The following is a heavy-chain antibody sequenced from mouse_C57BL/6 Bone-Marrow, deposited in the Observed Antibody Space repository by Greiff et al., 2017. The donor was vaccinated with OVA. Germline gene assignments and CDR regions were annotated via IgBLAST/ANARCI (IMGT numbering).Heavy chain of an antibody. D-gene: IGHD3-2*02. Sequence: VQVVESGPGLVQPSQSLSITCTVSGFSLTSYGVHWVRQSPGKGLEWLGVIWRGGSTDYNAAFMSRLSITKDNSKSQVFFKMNSLQADDTAIYYCAKEAAQATWFAYWGQGTLVTVSA. CDR1: GFSLTSYG. V-gene: IGHV2-5*01. J-gene: IGHJ3*01. CDR2: IWRGGST. CDR3: AKEAAQATWFAY.